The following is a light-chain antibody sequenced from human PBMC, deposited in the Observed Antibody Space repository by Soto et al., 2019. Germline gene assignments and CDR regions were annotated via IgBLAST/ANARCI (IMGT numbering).Light chain of an antibody. CDR1: QSVSSSY. J-gene: IGKJ3*01. Sequence: EIVLTQSPGTLSLSPGERATLSCRASQSVSSSYLAWYQQKPGQAPRLLIYGASSRATGILDRFSGSGSGTDFTLTISRREPEDFAVYYCQQYGSSLFTFGPGTKVDIK. CDR3: QQYGSSLFT. CDR2: GAS. V-gene: IGKV3-20*01.